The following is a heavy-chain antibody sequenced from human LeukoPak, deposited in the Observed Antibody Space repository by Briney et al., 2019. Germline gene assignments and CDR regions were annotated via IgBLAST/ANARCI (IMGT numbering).Heavy chain of an antibody. J-gene: IGHJ4*02. CDR3: AKDSIAVTGTGYIDY. D-gene: IGHD6-19*01. V-gene: IGHV3-43D*03. CDR2: ISWDGAYT. CDR1: GFTFDDYA. Sequence: GGSLRLSCAASGFTFDDYAMHWVCQAPGKGLEWVSLISWDGAYTYYADSVKGRFTISRDNSKHSLYLQMNSLTAEDTALYYCAKDSIAVTGTGYIDYWGQGTLVTVSS.